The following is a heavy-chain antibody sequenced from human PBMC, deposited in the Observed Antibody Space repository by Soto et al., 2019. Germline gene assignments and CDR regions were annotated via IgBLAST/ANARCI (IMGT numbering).Heavy chain of an antibody. D-gene: IGHD6-6*01. CDR2: IYYSGSS. V-gene: IGHV4-30-4*01. CDR1: GGSISSGDYY. CDR3: ARVQLVRSPAYYYYYGMDV. Sequence: QVQLQESGPGLVKPSQTLSLTCTVSGGSISSGDYYWSWIRQPPGKGLEWIGYIYYSGSSYYNPSLKSRVTISVATSKNQFSLKLSSVTAADTAVYYCARVQLVRSPAYYYYYGMDVCGQGTTVTVSS. J-gene: IGHJ6*02.